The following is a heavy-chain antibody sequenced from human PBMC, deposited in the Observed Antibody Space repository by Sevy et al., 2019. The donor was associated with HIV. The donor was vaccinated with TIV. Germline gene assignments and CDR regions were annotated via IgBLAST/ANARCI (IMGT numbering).Heavy chain of an antibody. CDR1: GFTFSRYT. CDR3: TKGDSTFYGMDV. J-gene: IGHJ6*02. Sequence: GGSLRLSCAASGFTFSRYTMSWVRQAPGKGLEWVSAISGSGGSTYSADSVKGRFSISRDKSKNTVYLQMNSLRVEDTAVYYCTKGDSTFYGMDVWGQGTTVTVSS. CDR2: ISGSGGST. D-gene: IGHD2-2*01. V-gene: IGHV3-23*01.